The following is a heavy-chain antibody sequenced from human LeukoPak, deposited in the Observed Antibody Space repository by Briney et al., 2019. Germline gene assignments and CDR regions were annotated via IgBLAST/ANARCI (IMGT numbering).Heavy chain of an antibody. D-gene: IGHD3-3*01. CDR3: TRDDARHYDFWSGYLPNAFDI. Sequence: SETLSLTCTVSGGSVSSGSYYWSWIRQPPGKGLEWIGYIYYSGSTNYNPSLKSRVTISVDTSKNQFSLKLSSVTAADTAVYYCTRDDARHYDFWSGYLPNAFDIWGQGTMVTVSS. V-gene: IGHV4-61*01. J-gene: IGHJ3*02. CDR1: GGSVSSGSYY. CDR2: IYYSGST.